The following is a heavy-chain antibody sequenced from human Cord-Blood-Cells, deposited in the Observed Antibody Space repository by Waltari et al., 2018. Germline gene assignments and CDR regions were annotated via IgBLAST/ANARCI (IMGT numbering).Heavy chain of an antibody. J-gene: IGHJ4*02. CDR3: ALIQLWFDY. V-gene: IGHV4-39*01. CDR2: IYYSGST. CDR1: VGSISSSSYY. D-gene: IGHD5-18*01. Sequence: QLQLQESGPGLAKPSATWSLTCTLSVGSISSSSYYWGWIRQPPGKGLEWIGSIYYSGSTYYNPSLKSRVTISVDTSKNQFSLKLSSVTAADTAVYYCALIQLWFDYWGQGTLVTVSS.